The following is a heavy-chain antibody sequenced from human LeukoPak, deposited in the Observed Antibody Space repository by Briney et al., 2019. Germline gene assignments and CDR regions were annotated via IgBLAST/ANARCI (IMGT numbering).Heavy chain of an antibody. CDR2: INHSGST. Sequence: PSETLSLTCAVYGGSFSGYYWSWIREPPGKGLEWIGEINHSGSTNYNPSLKSRVTISVDTSNNQFSLKLSSVTAADTAVYYCASASITRYYFDYWGQGTLVTVSS. J-gene: IGHJ4*02. D-gene: IGHD4-11*01. CDR1: GGSFSGYY. CDR3: ASASITRYYFDY. V-gene: IGHV4-34*01.